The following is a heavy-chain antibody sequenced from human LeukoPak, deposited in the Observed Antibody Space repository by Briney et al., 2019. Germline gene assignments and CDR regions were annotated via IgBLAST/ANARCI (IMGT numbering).Heavy chain of an antibody. D-gene: IGHD2-15*01. CDR3: AREQKDIVVVVAATHLDY. V-gene: IGHV3-7*01. CDR1: EFTFSSYW. CDR2: IKQDGSEK. Sequence: GGSLRLSCAASEFTFSSYWMSWVRQAPGKGLEWVANIKQDGSEKYYVDSVKGRFTIFRDNAKNSLYLQMNSLRAEDTAVYYCAREQKDIVVVVAATHLDYWGQGTLVTVSS. J-gene: IGHJ4*02.